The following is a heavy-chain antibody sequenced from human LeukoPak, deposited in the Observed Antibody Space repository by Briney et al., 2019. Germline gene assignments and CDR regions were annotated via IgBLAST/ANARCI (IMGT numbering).Heavy chain of an antibody. CDR3: ARYSGYDSVTYYYGMDV. J-gene: IGHJ6*02. V-gene: IGHV4-61*05. Sequence: SETLSLTCTVSGGSISNSSYYWGWIRQPPGKGLEWIGYIYYSGSTNYNPSLKSRVTISVDTSKNQFSLKLSSVTAADTAVYYCARYSGYDSVTYYYGMDVWGQGTTVTVSS. CDR1: GGSISNSSYY. D-gene: IGHD5-12*01. CDR2: IYYSGST.